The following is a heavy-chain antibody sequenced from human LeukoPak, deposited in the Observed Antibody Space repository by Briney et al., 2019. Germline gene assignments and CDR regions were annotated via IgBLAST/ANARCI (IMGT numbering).Heavy chain of an antibody. Sequence: GGSLRLSCAASGFTFSSYVMSWVRQAPGKGLEWVSATSGSGTSTFYADSVKGRFTISRDNSKNTLFLQMNSLRAEDTAVYYCVKEWNNSGWFLNYWGQGTLVTVSS. D-gene: IGHD6-19*01. CDR1: GFTFSSYV. CDR2: TSGSGTST. V-gene: IGHV3-23*01. J-gene: IGHJ4*02. CDR3: VKEWNNSGWFLNY.